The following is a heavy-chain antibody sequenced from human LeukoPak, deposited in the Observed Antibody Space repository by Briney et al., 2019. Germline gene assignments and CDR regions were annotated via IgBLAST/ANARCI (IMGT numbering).Heavy chain of an antibody. CDR2: MYYSGST. Sequence: PSETLSLTCTVSGGSISTYYWSWIRQPPGKGLEWIGYMYYSGSTNYNPSLKSRVTISIDTSKNQFSLNLKSVTAADTAMYYCARDGVVTMELDSWGQGTLVTVSS. J-gene: IGHJ4*02. CDR1: GGSISTYY. D-gene: IGHD3-3*01. V-gene: IGHV4-59*12. CDR3: ARDGVVTMELDS.